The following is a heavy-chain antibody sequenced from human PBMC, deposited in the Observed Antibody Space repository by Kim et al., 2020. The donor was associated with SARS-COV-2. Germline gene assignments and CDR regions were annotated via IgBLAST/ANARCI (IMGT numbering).Heavy chain of an antibody. V-gene: IGHV3-23*01. CDR2: ISGSGGST. CDR1: GFTFSSYA. J-gene: IGHJ6*02. CDR3: AKFGPMVRGVIIDYYYYGMDV. Sequence: GGSLRLSCAASGFTFSSYAMSWVRQAPGKGLEWVSAISGSGGSTYYADSVKGRFTISRDNSKNTPYLQMNSLRAEDTAVYYCAKFGPMVRGVIIDYYYYGMDVWGQGATVTVSS. D-gene: IGHD3-10*01.